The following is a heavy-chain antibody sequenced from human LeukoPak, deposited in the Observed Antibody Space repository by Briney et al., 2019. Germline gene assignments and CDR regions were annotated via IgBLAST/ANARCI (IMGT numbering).Heavy chain of an antibody. J-gene: IGHJ3*02. CDR2: IRHDGSGI. V-gene: IGHV3-30*02. CDR1: GFTFSNYA. D-gene: IGHD3-16*01. CDR3: AREGGAPMRRDAFDI. Sequence: GGSLRLSCAASGFTFSNYAMHWVRQAPGKGLEWVAIIRHDGSGIYYADSVKGRFTISRDNSKNTLYFQMNSLIYEDTAVYYCAREGGAPMRRDAFDIWGQGTMVTVSS.